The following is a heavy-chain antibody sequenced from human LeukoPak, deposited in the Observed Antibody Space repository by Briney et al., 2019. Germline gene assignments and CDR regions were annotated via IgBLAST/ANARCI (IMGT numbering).Heavy chain of an antibody. CDR1: GYTLTELS. V-gene: IGHV1-24*01. Sequence: ASVKVSCKVSGYTLTELSIHWVRQAPGKGLEWMGGFDPEDGETIYAQKFQGRVTMTEDTSTDTAYMELSSLRSEDTAVYYCATLNYVWGSYRDWGQGTLVTASS. J-gene: IGHJ4*02. CDR2: FDPEDGET. CDR3: ATLNYVWGSYRD. D-gene: IGHD3-16*02.